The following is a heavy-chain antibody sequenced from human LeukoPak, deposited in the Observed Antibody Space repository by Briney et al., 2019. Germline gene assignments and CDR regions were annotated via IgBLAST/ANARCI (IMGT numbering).Heavy chain of an antibody. Sequence: GASVKVSCKVSGYTLTELSMHWVRQAPGQALEWRGGFDPEDGETIYAQKFQGRVTMTEDTSTDTAYMELSSLRSEDTAVYYCATDTSMVRGVIFHYWGQGTLVTVSS. CDR1: GYTLTELS. J-gene: IGHJ4*02. CDR3: ATDTSMVRGVIFHY. D-gene: IGHD3-10*01. V-gene: IGHV1-24*01. CDR2: FDPEDGET.